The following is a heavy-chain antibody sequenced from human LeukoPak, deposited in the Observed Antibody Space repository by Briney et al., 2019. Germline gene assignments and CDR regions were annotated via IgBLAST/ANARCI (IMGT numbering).Heavy chain of an antibody. V-gene: IGHV3-23*01. D-gene: IGHD5-12*01. CDR2: ISGSGGST. J-gene: IGHJ4*02. CDR3: AKAGYSGYDGGDYFDY. Sequence: GGSLRLSCAASGFTFSSYAMSWVRQAPGKGLEWVSAISGSGGSTYYADSVKGRFTISRDNSKNTLYLQMNSLRAEDTAVYYCAKAGYSGYDGGDYFDYWGQGTLVSVSS. CDR1: GFTFSSYA.